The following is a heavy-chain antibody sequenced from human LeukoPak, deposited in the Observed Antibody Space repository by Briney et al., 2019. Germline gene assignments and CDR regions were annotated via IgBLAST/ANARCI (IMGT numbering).Heavy chain of an antibody. CDR2: IYYSGST. CDR1: GGSISSSSYY. CDR3: ARLNSGSSYYFDY. J-gene: IGHJ4*02. Sequence: SETLSLTCTVSGGSISSSSYYWGWIRQPPGKGLEWIGSIYYSGSTYYNPSLKSRLTISVDPSKNQFSLKLSCVTATDTAVSYCARLNSGSSYYFDYWGQGTLVTVSS. D-gene: IGHD1-26*01. V-gene: IGHV4-39*01.